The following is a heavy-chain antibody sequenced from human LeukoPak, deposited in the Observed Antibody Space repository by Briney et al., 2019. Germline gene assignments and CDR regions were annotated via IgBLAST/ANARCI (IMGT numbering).Heavy chain of an antibody. V-gene: IGHV4-39*01. CDR3: ARRSDYYDSSGYLYYFDY. D-gene: IGHD3-22*01. J-gene: IGHJ4*02. Sequence: SETLSLTCTVSGGSISSSSYYWGWIRQPPGKGLEWIGSIYYSGSTYYNPSLKSRVTISVDTSKNQFSLKLSSVAAADTAVYYCARRSDYYDSSGYLYYFDYWGQGTLVTVSS. CDR2: IYYSGST. CDR1: GGSISSSSYY.